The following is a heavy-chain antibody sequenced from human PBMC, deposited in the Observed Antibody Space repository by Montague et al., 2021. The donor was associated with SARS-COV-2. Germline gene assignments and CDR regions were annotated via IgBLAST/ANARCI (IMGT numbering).Heavy chain of an antibody. CDR1: GDSVTTKLSA. CDR3: VRDRDQVFDY. J-gene: IGHJ4*02. Sequence: CAISGDSVTTKLSAWNWRRQSPSSCLEFLRRTYYRSNWSHNYAPSVKSRIIVNPDTSKNQFSMQLNSVTPEDTAVYYCVRDRDQVFDYWGEGTLVTVSS. V-gene: IGHV6-1*01. CDR2: TYYRSNWSH. D-gene: IGHD2-2*01.